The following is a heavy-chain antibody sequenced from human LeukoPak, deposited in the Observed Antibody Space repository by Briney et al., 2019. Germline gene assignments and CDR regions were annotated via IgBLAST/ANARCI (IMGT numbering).Heavy chain of an antibody. V-gene: IGHV1-2*02. D-gene: IGHD6-19*01. CDR3: ASMWLEWGTWVDP. CDR1: GYTFTCYY. CDR2: INPNSGGT. Sequence: ASVKVSCKASGYTFTCYYMHWVRQAPGQGLELMGWINPNSGGTNYAQKFQGRVTMTRDTSISTAYMELSRLRSDDTAVYYCASMWLEWGTWVDPWGQGTLVTVSS. J-gene: IGHJ5*02.